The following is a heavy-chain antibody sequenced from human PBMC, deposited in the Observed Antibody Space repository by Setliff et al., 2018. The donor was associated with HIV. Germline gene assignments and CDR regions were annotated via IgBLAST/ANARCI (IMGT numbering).Heavy chain of an antibody. CDR1: GGTFSSYA. D-gene: IGHD2-8*01. V-gene: IGHV1-69*05. J-gene: IGHJ4*02. CDR2: IIPIFGTA. CDR3: ARGLMVNDADPFDY. Sequence: ASVKVSCKASGGTFSSYAISWVRQAPGQGLEWMGGIIPIFGTANYAQKFQGRVTITTDESTSTAYMELSSLRSEDTAVYYCARGLMVNDADPFDYWGQGALVTVSS.